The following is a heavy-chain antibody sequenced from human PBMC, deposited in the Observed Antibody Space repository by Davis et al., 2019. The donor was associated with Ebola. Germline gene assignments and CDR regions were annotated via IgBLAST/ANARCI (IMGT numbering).Heavy chain of an antibody. CDR1: GYTFTNYG. J-gene: IGHJ4*02. D-gene: IGHD6-19*01. V-gene: IGHV1-3*01. CDR3: ARGSSGWYLFDY. Sequence: ASVKVSCKASGYTFTNYGITWVRQAPGQGLEWMGWINAGNGNTKYSQKFQGRVTITRDTSASTAYMELSSLRSEDTAVYYCARGSSGWYLFDYWGQGTLVTVSS. CDR2: INAGNGNT.